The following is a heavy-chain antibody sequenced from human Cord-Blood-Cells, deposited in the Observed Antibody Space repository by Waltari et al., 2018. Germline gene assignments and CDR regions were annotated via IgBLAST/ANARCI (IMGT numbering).Heavy chain of an antibody. J-gene: IGHJ4*02. Sequence: QLQLQESGPGLVKPSETLSLTCTVSGGSIRSSSYYWGWIRQPPGKGLEWIGSIYYSGSTYYNPSLKSRVTISVDTSKNQFSLKLSSVTAADTAVYYCARGNVLRFLEWLLPLDYWGQGTLVTVSS. CDR3: ARGNVLRFLEWLLPLDY. D-gene: IGHD3-3*01. V-gene: IGHV4-39*01. CDR1: GGSIRSSSYY. CDR2: IYYSGST.